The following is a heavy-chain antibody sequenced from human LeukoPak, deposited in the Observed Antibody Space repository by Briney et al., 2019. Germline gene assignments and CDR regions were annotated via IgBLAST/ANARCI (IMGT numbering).Heavy chain of an antibody. J-gene: IGHJ6*02. Sequence: ASVKVSCTASGYTFTSYDTNWVRQATGQGLEWMGWMNPNSGNTGYAQKFQGRVTMTRNTSISTAYMELSSLRSEDTAVYYCARIRGEPHYYYYYGMDVWGQGTTVTVSS. CDR1: GYTFTSYD. CDR2: MNPNSGNT. CDR3: ARIRGEPHYYYYYGMDV. V-gene: IGHV1-8*01. D-gene: IGHD3-16*01.